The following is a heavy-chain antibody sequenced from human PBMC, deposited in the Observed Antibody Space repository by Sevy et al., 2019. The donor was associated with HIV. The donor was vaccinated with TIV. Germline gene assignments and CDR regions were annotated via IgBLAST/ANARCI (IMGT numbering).Heavy chain of an antibody. V-gene: IGHV3-20*04. CDR2: INWNGGST. J-gene: IGHJ4*01. D-gene: IGHD3-3*01. Sequence: RTGGSLRLSCAASGFTFEDYGMSWVRQVPGKGPEWVSGINWNGGSTSYADSVKGRFTISRDNAKKSLYLQMKGLRAEDTALYYCARDPPSYYDYRTGYHDFWGQGTRVTVSS. CDR1: GFTFEDYG. CDR3: ARDPPSYYDYRTGYHDF.